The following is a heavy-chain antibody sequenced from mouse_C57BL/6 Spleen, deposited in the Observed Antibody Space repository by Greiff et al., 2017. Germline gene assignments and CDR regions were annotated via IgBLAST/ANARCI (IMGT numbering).Heavy chain of an antibody. J-gene: IGHJ2*01. CDR1: GFTFSSYT. Sequence: EVMLVESGGGLVKPGGSLKLSCAASGFTFSSYTMSWVRQTPEKRLEWVATISGGGGNTYYPDSVKGRFTISRDNAKNTLYLQMSSLRSEDTALYFCARQDGQLRPNYFDYWGQGTTLTVSS. CDR2: ISGGGGNT. V-gene: IGHV5-9*01. D-gene: IGHD3-2*02. CDR3: ARQDGQLRPNYFDY.